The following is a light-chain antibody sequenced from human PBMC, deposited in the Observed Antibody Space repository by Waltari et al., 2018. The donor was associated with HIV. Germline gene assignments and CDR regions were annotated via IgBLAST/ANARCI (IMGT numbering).Light chain of an antibody. J-gene: IGLJ2*01. V-gene: IGLV2-14*03. Sequence: QSALTQPASVSGSPGQSITISCTGTSSDIGGYKFVSWYQQHPGKAPKLLIYDVSNRPLGVSDLCSGSKSGNTASLTISGLQPEDEADYHCSSFTSRRILVFGGGTKLTL. CDR2: DVS. CDR1: SSDIGGYKF. CDR3: SSFTSRRILV.